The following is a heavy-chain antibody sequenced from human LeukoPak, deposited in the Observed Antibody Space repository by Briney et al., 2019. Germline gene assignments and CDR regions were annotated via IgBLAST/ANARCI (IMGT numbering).Heavy chain of an antibody. D-gene: IGHD1-26*01. V-gene: IGHV3-48*02. J-gene: IGHJ4*02. Sequence: GGSLRLSCEGSAFIFSGHWMNWVRQTPGKGLEWVSHITTSGTAMFYADSVKGRFTISRDNAKNSLYLQMNSLRDEDTAVYYCASSGSYRFDYWGQGTLVTVSS. CDR3: ASSGSYRFDY. CDR2: ITTSGTAM. CDR1: AFIFSGHW.